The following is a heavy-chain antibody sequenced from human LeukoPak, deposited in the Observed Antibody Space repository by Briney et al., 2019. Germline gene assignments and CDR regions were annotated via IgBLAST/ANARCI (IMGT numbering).Heavy chain of an antibody. J-gene: IGHJ3*02. CDR2: INAGNGNT. V-gene: IGHV1-3*01. CDR3: ARAYSSGWESQYDAFDT. CDR1: GYTFTSYA. D-gene: IGHD6-19*01. Sequence: ASVKVSCKASGYTFTSYAMHWVRQAPGQRLEWMGWINAGNGNTKYSQKFQGRVTITRDTSASTAYMELSSLRSEDTAVYYCARAYSSGWESQYDAFDTWGQGTMVTVSS.